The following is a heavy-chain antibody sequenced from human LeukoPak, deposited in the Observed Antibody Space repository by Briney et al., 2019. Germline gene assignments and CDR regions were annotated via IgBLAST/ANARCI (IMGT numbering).Heavy chain of an antibody. V-gene: IGHV3-23*01. CDR1: GFTFSRYA. J-gene: IGHJ4*02. CDR3: AWSVSGATFDY. Sequence: GGSLRLSCAASGFTFSRYAMSWVRQAPGKGLEWVSSISSSGGSTYYADSVKGRFTISRDNSKNTLYLQMNSLRAEDTAMYYCAWSVSGATFDYWGQGTLVTVSS. D-gene: IGHD6-19*01. CDR2: ISSSGGST.